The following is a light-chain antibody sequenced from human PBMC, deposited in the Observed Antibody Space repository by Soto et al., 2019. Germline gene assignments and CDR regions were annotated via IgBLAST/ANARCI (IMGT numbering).Light chain of an antibody. CDR3: SSYTSSSTLWV. V-gene: IGLV2-14*01. Sequence: QAVVTQSASVSGSPGQSITISCTGTSSDVGGYNYVSWYQQHPGKAPKLMIYDVSNRPSGVSNRFSGSKSGNTASLTISGLQAEDEADYYCSSYTSSSTLWVFGGGTKVTVL. CDR1: SSDVGGYNY. J-gene: IGLJ3*02. CDR2: DVS.